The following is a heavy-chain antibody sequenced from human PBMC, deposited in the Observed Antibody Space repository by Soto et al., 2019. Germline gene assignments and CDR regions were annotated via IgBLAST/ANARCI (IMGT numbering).Heavy chain of an antibody. CDR2: ISPNSGGT. CDR1: GYTFTDYY. Sequence: QVQLVQYGAEVKRSGASVKVSCKASGYTFTDYYIHWVRQAPGQGPEWMGEISPNSGGTKYAQRFQGRVTMTRDRSITTVYMELSNLSPDDTAVYYCGKGRSGDVGVFYWGQGTLVTVYS. V-gene: IGHV1-2*02. J-gene: IGHJ4*02. CDR3: GKGRSGDVGVFY. D-gene: IGHD3-3*01.